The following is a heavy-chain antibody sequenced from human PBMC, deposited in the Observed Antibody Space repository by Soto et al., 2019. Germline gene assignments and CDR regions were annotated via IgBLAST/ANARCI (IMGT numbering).Heavy chain of an antibody. Sequence: QVQLVQSGAEVKKPGASVKVSCKASGYTFTSYAMHWVRQAPGQRLEWMGWINAGNGNTKYSQKFQGRVTITRDTSASTAYMELSSLRSEDTAGDYWARVCGSGPDYWGQGTLVTVSS. V-gene: IGHV1-3*01. CDR3: ARVCGSGPDY. CDR1: GYTFTSYA. CDR2: INAGNGNT. D-gene: IGHD3-10*01. J-gene: IGHJ4*02.